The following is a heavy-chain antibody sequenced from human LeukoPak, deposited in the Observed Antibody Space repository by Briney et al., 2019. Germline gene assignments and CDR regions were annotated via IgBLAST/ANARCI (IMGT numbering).Heavy chain of an antibody. Sequence: ASVKVSCKASGYTFTSYGISWVRQAPGQGLEWMGWISAYNGNTKYAQKVLGRVPMTTDTSTSTAYMELRSLRSDDTAVYYCARGGLVVVVAATPSTTPGLLHWLDPWGQGTLVSVSS. CDR3: ARGGLVVVVAATPSTTPGLLHWLDP. D-gene: IGHD2-15*01. CDR2: ISAYNGNT. CDR1: GYTFTSYG. J-gene: IGHJ5*02. V-gene: IGHV1-18*01.